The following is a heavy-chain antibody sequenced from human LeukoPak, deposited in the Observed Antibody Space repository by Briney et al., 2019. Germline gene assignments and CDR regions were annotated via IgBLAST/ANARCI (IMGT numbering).Heavy chain of an antibody. CDR2: ISGSGGST. D-gene: IGHD6-19*01. J-gene: IGHJ4*02. CDR1: GFTFSSYA. V-gene: IGHV3-23*01. CDR3: AKYGSGWYGIDY. Sequence: PGGSLRLSCAASGFTFSSYAMSWVRQAPGKGLEWVSAISGSGGSTYYADSVKGRFTISRDNSKNTLYLQMNSLRAENTAVYYCAKYGSGWYGIDYWGQGTLVTVSS.